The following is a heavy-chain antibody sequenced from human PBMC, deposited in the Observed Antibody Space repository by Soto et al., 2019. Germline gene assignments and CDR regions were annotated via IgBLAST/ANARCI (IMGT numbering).Heavy chain of an antibody. Sequence: EVQLLESGGGLVKPGGSLRLSCAASGFTFGSHSMIWVRQAPGKGLEWVSAISGSGGSAYYADSVKGRFTISSDNSINTLYLQMNSLRAEDTALYYCSKEPYSAFCSAYYYFDYWGQGTLVTVSS. V-gene: IGHV3-23*01. J-gene: IGHJ4*02. CDR1: GFTFGSHS. CDR2: ISGSGGSA. D-gene: IGHD3-3*01. CDR3: SKEPYSAFCSAYYYFDY.